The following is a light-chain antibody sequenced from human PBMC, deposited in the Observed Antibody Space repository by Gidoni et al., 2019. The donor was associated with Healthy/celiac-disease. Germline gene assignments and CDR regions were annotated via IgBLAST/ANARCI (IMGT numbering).Light chain of an antibody. CDR1: SSAVGGYNY. V-gene: IGLV2-14*03. CDR3: SSYTSSSTLGV. J-gene: IGLJ1*01. CDR2: DVS. Sequence: QSALTQPASVSGSPGQSITISCTGTSSAVGGYNYVSWYQQHPGKAPKLMIYDVSNRPSGVSNRFSGSKSGNTAYLTISGLQAEDEADYYCSSYTSSSTLGVFGTGTKVTVL.